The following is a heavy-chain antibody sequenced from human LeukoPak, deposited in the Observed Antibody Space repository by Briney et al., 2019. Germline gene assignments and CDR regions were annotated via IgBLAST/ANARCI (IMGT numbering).Heavy chain of an antibody. CDR2: TYYRSKWYN. D-gene: IGHD3-10*01. J-gene: IGHJ5*02. CDR1: GDSVSSNSAA. CDR3: ARDRVLLWFGELCAFDP. V-gene: IGHV6-1*01. Sequence: SQTLSLTCAISGDSVSSNSAAWNWIRQSPSRGLEWLGRTYYRSKWYNDYAVSVKSRITINPDTSKNQLSLRLNSVTPEDTAVYYCARDRVLLWFGELCAFDPWGQGTLVTVSS.